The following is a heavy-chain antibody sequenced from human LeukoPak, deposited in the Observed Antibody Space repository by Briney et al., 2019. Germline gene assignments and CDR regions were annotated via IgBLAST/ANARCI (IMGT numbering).Heavy chain of an antibody. V-gene: IGHV3-9*01. CDR1: GFPFDDYA. CDR2: ISWNSGSI. Sequence: SLRLSCAGSGFPFDDYAMHWVRQAPGKGLGGVSGISWNSGSIGYAESVKGRFTIPRDNVKNSLYLQMNSLRAEDTAWYYCAKDIVGADTGAFDIWGQGTMVTVSS. CDR3: AKDIVGADTGAFDI. J-gene: IGHJ3*02. D-gene: IGHD1-26*01.